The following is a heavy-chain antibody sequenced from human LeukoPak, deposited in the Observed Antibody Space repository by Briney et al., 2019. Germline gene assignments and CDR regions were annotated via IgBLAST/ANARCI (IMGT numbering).Heavy chain of an antibody. V-gene: IGHV3-23*01. CDR1: EFSFSSYA. J-gene: IGHJ4*02. CDR3: AKSAIRFLEWLLPGISDY. D-gene: IGHD3-3*01. Sequence: GGSLRLSCAASEFSFSSYAMSWVRQAPGKGLEWVSAISGSGGNTYYADSVKGRFTISRDNSRNMLYLQMNSLRAEDTAVYYCAKSAIRFLEWLLPGISDYWGQGTLVTVSS. CDR2: ISGSGGNT.